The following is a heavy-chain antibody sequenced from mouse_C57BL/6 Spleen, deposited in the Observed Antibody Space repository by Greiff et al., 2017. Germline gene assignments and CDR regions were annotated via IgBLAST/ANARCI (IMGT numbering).Heavy chain of an antibody. CDR3: AGYYGSSYAMDY. J-gene: IGHJ4*01. V-gene: IGHV5-17*01. Sequence: EVHLVESGGGLVKPGGSLKLSCAASGFTFSDYGMHWVRQAPEKGLEWVAYIRSGSSTIYYADTVKGRITISRDNAKNTLFLQMTSLRSEDTAMYYCAGYYGSSYAMDYWGQGTSVTVSS. CDR1: GFTFSDYG. D-gene: IGHD1-1*01. CDR2: IRSGSSTI.